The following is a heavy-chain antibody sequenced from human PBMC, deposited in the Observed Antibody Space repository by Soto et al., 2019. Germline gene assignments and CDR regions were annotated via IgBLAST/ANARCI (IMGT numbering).Heavy chain of an antibody. D-gene: IGHD1-26*01. CDR3: AKDHWAGYSGYAIRNVLDV. CDR1: GFTFSDYG. Sequence: QVQLVDSGRGVLQPGRSLRLSCAASGFTFSDYGIHWVRQAPGQGLEWVAVISYEGSKTYYGASVKGRFTISRDNSKNTLYLQMAGLRPEDTAVYYGAKDHWAGYSGYAIRNVLDVWGQGTMVTVSS. J-gene: IGHJ3*01. V-gene: IGHV3-30*18. CDR2: ISYEGSKT.